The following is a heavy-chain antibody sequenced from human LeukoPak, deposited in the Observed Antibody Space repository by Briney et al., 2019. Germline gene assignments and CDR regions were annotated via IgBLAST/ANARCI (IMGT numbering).Heavy chain of an antibody. Sequence: ASVKVSCKASGYTFTSYAMHWVRQAPGQRLEWMGWINAGNGNTKYSQKFQGRVTITRDTSASTAYMELSSLRSEDTAVYYCARDSGSNYDFWSGYFYYYYGMDVWGQGTTVTVSS. CDR3: ARDSGSNYDFWSGYFYYYYGMDV. V-gene: IGHV1-3*01. CDR2: INAGNGNT. D-gene: IGHD3-3*01. J-gene: IGHJ6*02. CDR1: GYTFTSYA.